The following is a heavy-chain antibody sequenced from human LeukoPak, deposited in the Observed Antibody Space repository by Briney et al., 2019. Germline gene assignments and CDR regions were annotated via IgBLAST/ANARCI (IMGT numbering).Heavy chain of an antibody. J-gene: IGHJ4*02. CDR2: LYYTGTT. V-gene: IGHV4-39*01. Sequence: YPSETLSLTCTVSGGSISSSSFYWGWIRQPPGKGLEWIGSLYYTGTTCYNPSLKSRVTISVDTSKNQFSLKLSSVTAADTAVYYCVRRDGSYFDYWGQGTLVTVSS. CDR1: GGSISSSSFY. D-gene: IGHD1-26*01. CDR3: VRRDGSYFDY.